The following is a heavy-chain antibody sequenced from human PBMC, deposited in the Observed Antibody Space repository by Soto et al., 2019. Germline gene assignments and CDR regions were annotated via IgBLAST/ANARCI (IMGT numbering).Heavy chain of an antibody. D-gene: IGHD6-13*01. CDR3: ASSYSRNYNWFDP. V-gene: IGHV1-24*01. J-gene: IGHJ5*02. CDR2: FDPEDGET. Sequence: RQAPGKGLEWMGGFDPEDGETIYAQKFQGRVTMTEDTSASTAYMELSSLRSEDTAVYYCASSYSRNYNWFDPWGQGTLVTVSS.